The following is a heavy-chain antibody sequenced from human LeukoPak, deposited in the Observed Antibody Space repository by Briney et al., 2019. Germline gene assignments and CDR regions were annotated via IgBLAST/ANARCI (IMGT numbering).Heavy chain of an antibody. Sequence: GRSLRLSCAASGFTFSSYGMHWVRQAPGKGLEWVAVISYDGSNKYYADSVKGRFTISRDNSKNTLYLQMNSLRAEDTAVYYCARDIRYSGWTGPAFDTWGQGTMVTVSS. V-gene: IGHV3-30*03. CDR3: ARDIRYSGWTGPAFDT. D-gene: IGHD6-19*01. CDR1: GFTFSSYG. J-gene: IGHJ3*02. CDR2: ISYDGSNK.